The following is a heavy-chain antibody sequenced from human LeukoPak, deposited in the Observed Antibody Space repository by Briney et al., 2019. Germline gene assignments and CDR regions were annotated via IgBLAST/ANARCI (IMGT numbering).Heavy chain of an antibody. V-gene: IGHV3-7*01. CDR1: GFTFSSFW. D-gene: IGHD1-26*01. Sequence: PGGSLRLSCAASGFTFSSFWMSWVRQAPGKGLEWVANIKQDGSEKYYVDSVKGRFTISRDNAKNSPYLQMNSLRAEDTAVYYCARDLTGYSGSYSDYWGQGTLVTVSS. CDR3: ARDLTGYSGSYSDY. CDR2: IKQDGSEK. J-gene: IGHJ4*02.